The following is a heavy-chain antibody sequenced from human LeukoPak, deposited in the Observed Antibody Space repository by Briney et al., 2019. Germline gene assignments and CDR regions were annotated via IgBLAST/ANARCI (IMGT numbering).Heavy chain of an antibody. J-gene: IGHJ3*02. Sequence: GASVKVSCKASGYTFTSYYMHWVRQAPGQGLGWMGIINPSGGSTSYAQKFQGRVTMTRDTSTSTVYMELSSLRSEDTAVYYCARGRATMVVTPDDAFDIWGQGTMVTVSS. CDR3: ARGRATMVVTPDDAFDI. CDR1: GYTFTSYY. V-gene: IGHV1-46*01. CDR2: INPSGGST. D-gene: IGHD4-23*01.